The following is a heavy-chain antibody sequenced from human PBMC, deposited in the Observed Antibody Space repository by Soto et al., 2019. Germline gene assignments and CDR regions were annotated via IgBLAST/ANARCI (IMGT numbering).Heavy chain of an antibody. CDR2: ISSSGSTI. D-gene: IGHD3-16*02. Sequence: GGSLRLSCVTSGLTFSNYCMSWVRQAPGKGLEWVSYISSSGSTIYYVDSVKGRFTISRDNAKNSLYLQMNSLRAEDTAVYYCARATYDYIWGSYRYSAFDIWGQGTMVTVSS. V-gene: IGHV3-48*04. J-gene: IGHJ3*02. CDR3: ARATYDYIWGSYRYSAFDI. CDR1: GLTFSNYC.